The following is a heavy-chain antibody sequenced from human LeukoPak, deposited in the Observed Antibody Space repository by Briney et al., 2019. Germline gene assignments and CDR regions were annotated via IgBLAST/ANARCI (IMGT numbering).Heavy chain of an antibody. J-gene: IGHJ3*02. V-gene: IGHV3-11*06. Sequence: PGGSLRLSCAASGFTFSDYYMSWIRQAPGKGLEWVSSISSSSSYIYYADSVKGRFTISRDNAKNSLYLQMNSLRAEDTAVYYCARRAIDSRDAFDIWGQGTMVTVSS. CDR3: ARRAIDSRDAFDI. CDR1: GFTFSDYY. D-gene: IGHD3-9*01. CDR2: ISSSSSYI.